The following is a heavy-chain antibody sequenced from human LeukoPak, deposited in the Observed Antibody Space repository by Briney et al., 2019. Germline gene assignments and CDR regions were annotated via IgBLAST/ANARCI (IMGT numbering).Heavy chain of an antibody. D-gene: IGHD3-10*01. CDR1: GFTFSSYS. CDR2: ISSSSSYI. J-gene: IGHJ4*02. CDR3: ARDEAVHFDY. Sequence: GGSLRLSCAASGFTFSSYSMNWVRQAPGKGLEWVSSISSSSSYIYYADSVKGRFTIPRDNAKNSLYLQMNSLRAEDTAVYYCARDEAVHFDYWGQGTLVTVSS. V-gene: IGHV3-21*01.